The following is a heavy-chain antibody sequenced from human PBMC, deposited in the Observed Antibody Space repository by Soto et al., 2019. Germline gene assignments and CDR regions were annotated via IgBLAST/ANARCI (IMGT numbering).Heavy chain of an antibody. D-gene: IGHD2-8*01. CDR1: AYTFTSYH. V-gene: IGHV1-18*04. Sequence: QAQLEQSGPEVKRPGASLKVSCKASAYTFTSYHISWVRQAPGQGLEWIGWINAFDEDTNYSQKFQDRVTMTAHRSTDTAYLDLRSLGSDDTAIYYCARNLYGRAFDIWGQGTMVTVSS. CDR3: ARNLYGRAFDI. J-gene: IGHJ3*02. CDR2: INAFDEDT.